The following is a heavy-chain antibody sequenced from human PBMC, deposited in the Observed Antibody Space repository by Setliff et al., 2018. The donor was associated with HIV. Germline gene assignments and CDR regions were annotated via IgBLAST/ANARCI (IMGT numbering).Heavy chain of an antibody. J-gene: IGHJ2*01. D-gene: IGHD2-2*01. CDR2: ISSSVNG. CDR3: ARGGPSSKYFDL. Sequence: KASETLSLTCIVSGGSIRSDHWSWIRKPPGKGLEWIGYISSSVNGNYNLSLKSRVTISLDTSKNHFSLQLSSLTAADTAVYYCARGGPSSKYFDLWGRGTLVTVS. V-gene: IGHV4-59*01. CDR1: GGSIRSDH.